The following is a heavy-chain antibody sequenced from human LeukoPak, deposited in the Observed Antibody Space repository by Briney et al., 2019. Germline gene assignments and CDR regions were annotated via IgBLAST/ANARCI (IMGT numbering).Heavy chain of an antibody. CDR1: GYTFSGYA. Sequence: ASVKVSCKASGYTFSGYAMNWVRQVPGQGLEWMGWINTNTGNPTYAQDFTGRIVFSLDTSVSTAYLQISSLKAEDTAVYYCARGSYAAATVLGYWGQGTLVTVSS. CDR3: ARGSYAAATVLGY. J-gene: IGHJ4*02. D-gene: IGHD6-13*01. V-gene: IGHV7-4-1*02. CDR2: INTNTGNP.